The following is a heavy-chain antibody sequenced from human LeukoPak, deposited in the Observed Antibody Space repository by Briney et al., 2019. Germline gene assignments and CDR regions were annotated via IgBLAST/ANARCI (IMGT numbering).Heavy chain of an antibody. CDR2: IRTKGNSYAT. Sequence: GGSLRLSCTASGFTFSGSAMHWVRQASGKGLGWVGRIRTKGNSYATAYAASMKGRFTISRDDSKNTAYLQMTSLKIQDTAVYYCTTCSSGYYHFDYWGQGTLVTVSS. CDR3: TTCSSGYYHFDY. CDR1: GFTFSGSA. V-gene: IGHV3-73*01. D-gene: IGHD3-22*01. J-gene: IGHJ4*02.